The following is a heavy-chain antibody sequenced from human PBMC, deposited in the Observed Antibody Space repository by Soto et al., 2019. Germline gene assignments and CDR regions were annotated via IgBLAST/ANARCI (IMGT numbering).Heavy chain of an antibody. Sequence: PGGSLRLSCAASGFTFSSYSMTWVRQAPGKGLEWASAITGSGDNTYCADSVKGRFTISRDNSKNTLYLQMNSLRAEDTAVYYCAKASQWYFDLWGRGTLVTVS. CDR1: GFTFSSYS. CDR2: ITGSGDNT. V-gene: IGHV3-23*01. J-gene: IGHJ2*01. CDR3: AKASQWYFDL.